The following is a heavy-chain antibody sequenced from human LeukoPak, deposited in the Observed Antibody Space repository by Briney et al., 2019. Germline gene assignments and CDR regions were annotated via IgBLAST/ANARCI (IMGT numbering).Heavy chain of an antibody. V-gene: IGHV1-69*04. Sequence: SVKVSCKASGGTFSSYAISWVRQAPGQGLGWMGRIIPILGIANYAQKFQGRVTITADKSTSTAYMELSSLRSEDTAVYYCARQSPEYSSSSVDYWGQGTLVTVSS. CDR2: IIPILGIA. D-gene: IGHD6-6*01. CDR1: GGTFSSYA. J-gene: IGHJ4*02. CDR3: ARQSPEYSSSSVDY.